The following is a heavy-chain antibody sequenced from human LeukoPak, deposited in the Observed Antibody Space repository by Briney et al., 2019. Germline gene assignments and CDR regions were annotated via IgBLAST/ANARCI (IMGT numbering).Heavy chain of an antibody. D-gene: IGHD4-17*01. V-gene: IGHV1-69*13. J-gene: IGHJ2*01. Sequence: SVKVSCKASGHKFIAYYMHWVRQAPGQGLEWMGGIIPIFGTANYAQKFQGRVTITADESTSTAYMELSSLRSEDTAVYYCARDQSQDYGDPWWYFDLWGRGTLVTVSS. CDR2: IIPIFGTA. CDR3: ARDQSQDYGDPWWYFDL. CDR1: GHKFIAYY.